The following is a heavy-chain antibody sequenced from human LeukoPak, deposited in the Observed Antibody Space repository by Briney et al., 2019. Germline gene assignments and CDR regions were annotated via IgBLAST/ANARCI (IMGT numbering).Heavy chain of an antibody. CDR1: GGSFSGYY. CDR2: INHSGRT. D-gene: IGHD2-15*01. CDR3: AKILGYCSGGPCPERYFDL. J-gene: IGHJ2*01. Sequence: SETLSLTCAVYGGSFSGYYWSWVRQPPGKGLEWIGEINHSGRTNCNPSLKSRVTISVDSSKNQFSLRLSFVTAADTAVYYSAKILGYCSGGPCPERYFDLWGRGTLVTVSS. V-gene: IGHV4-34*01.